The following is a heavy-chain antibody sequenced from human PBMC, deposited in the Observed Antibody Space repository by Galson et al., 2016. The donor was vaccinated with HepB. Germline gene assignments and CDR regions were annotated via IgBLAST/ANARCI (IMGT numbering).Heavy chain of an antibody. CDR1: DYTFTTYG. CDR2: ISSNNGNT. V-gene: IGHV1-18*04. D-gene: IGHD1-26*01. J-gene: IGHJ3*02. Sequence: SVKVSCKASDYTFTTYGITWVRQAPGQGLEWMGWISSNNGNTNYAQKLQGRVTMTTDTSTRTTYMELRSLRSDDTAVYYCARARRIVGVDDAFDIWGQGTMITVSS. CDR3: ARARRIVGVDDAFDI.